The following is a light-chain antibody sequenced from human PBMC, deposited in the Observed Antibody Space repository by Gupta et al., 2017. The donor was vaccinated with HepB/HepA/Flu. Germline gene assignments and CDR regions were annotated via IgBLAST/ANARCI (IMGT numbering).Light chain of an antibody. V-gene: IGKV1D-12*01. CDR2: GAS. J-gene: IGKJ4*01. CDR3: QQTDNFPFT. CDR1: QGISSW. Sequence: DIQMTPSPSSVSASVGDTVTITCRASQGISSWLAWYQQKPGKAPKLLIYGASSLHSGVPSRFSGSGSRADFTLTISSLQPEDFATYYCQQTDNFPFTFGGGTKVEIK.